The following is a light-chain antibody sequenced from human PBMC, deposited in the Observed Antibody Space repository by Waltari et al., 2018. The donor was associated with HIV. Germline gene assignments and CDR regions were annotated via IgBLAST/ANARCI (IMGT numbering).Light chain of an antibody. CDR3: CSYARSSTFYV. V-gene: IGLV2-23*02. CDR2: EVT. Sequence: QSALTQPASVSGSPGQSITISCTGTSSDVGSYNPVSWYQHHPGKAPKLMIYEVTKRPSGISDRFSGSKSGNTASLTISGLQAEDEADYYCCSYARSSTFYVFGTGTKVTVL. CDR1: SSDVGSYNP. J-gene: IGLJ1*01.